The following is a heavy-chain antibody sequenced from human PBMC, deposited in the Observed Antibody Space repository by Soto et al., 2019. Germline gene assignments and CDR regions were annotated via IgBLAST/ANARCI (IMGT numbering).Heavy chain of an antibody. D-gene: IGHD2-15*01. CDR1: GGSFSGYY. Sequence: SETLSLTCAVYGGSFSGYYWSWIRQPPGKGLEWIGEINHSGSTNYNPSLKSRVTISVDTSKNQFSLKLSSVTAADTAVYYCAGKDCSGGSCYSPFDYWGQGTLVTVSS. V-gene: IGHV4-34*01. CDR2: INHSGST. CDR3: AGKDCSGGSCYSPFDY. J-gene: IGHJ4*02.